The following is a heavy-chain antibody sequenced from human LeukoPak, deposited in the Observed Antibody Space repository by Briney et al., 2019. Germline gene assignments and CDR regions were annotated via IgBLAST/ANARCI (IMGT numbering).Heavy chain of an antibody. CDR1: GFTFSDHY. CDR2: SKNKANSYIT. D-gene: IGHD2-15*01. CDR3: ARDDGGQGDY. V-gene: IGHV3-72*01. J-gene: IGHJ4*02. Sequence: PGGSLRLSCAASGFTFSDHYMDWVRQAAGKGLEWVGRSKNKANSYITQYAAFVQGRFTISRDDSKDSLYLQINSLKTEDTAVYYCARDDGGQGDYWGQGTLVTVSS.